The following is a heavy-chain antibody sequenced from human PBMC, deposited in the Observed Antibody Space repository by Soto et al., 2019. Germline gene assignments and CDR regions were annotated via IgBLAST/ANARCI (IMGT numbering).Heavy chain of an antibody. CDR1: GGSFSGYY. CDR3: ARGGGTRGDYYYYMDV. V-gene: IGHV4-34*01. Sequence: QVQLQQWGAGLLKPSETLSLTCAVYGGSFSGYYWSWIRQPPGKGPEWIGEINHSGSTNYNPSLKSRVTISVDTSKNQFSLKLSSVTAADTAVYYCARGGGTRGDYYYYMDVWGKGTTVTVSS. CDR2: INHSGST. D-gene: IGHD3-10*01. J-gene: IGHJ6*03.